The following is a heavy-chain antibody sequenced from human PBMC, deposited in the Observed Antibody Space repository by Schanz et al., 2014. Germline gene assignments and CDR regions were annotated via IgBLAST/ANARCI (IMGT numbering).Heavy chain of an antibody. CDR1: GGSISSGESY. J-gene: IGHJ5*02. D-gene: IGHD3-16*01. CDR3: ARHGGYYDVLNSFDI. Sequence: QLQLQESGPGLVKPSETLSLTCTVSGGSISSGESYWGWIRQSPEEGLQYIGSDYFSGTTAYSPYNKGRVTIPVDPSKNQFSLTLTPVTTADTAVYFCARHGGYYDVLNSFDIWGQGTLVTVSS. CDR2: DYFSGTT. V-gene: IGHV4-39*01.